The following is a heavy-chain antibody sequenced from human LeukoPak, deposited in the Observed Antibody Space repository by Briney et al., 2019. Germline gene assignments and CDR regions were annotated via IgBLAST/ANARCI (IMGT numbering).Heavy chain of an antibody. CDR1: GFTFSSYG. CDR2: IRSDGSNK. V-gene: IGHV3-30*02. J-gene: IGHJ4*02. Sequence: GGSLRLSCAASGFTFSSYGMHWVRQSPGKGLEWVAFIRSDGSNKSYAESVKGRFTISRDNSKHTLFLQMNSLRAEDTALYYCAKDRATMMGVIRTTPRGQFDYWGQGTLVTVSS. CDR3: AKDRATMMGVIRTTPRGQFDY. D-gene: IGHD3-22*01.